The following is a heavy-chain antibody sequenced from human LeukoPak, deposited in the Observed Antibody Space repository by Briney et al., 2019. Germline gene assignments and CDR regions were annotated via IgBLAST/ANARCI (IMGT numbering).Heavy chain of an antibody. J-gene: IGHJ4*02. V-gene: IGHV1-24*01. CDR2: FDPEDGET. CDR3: ATEQGYCTNGVCYRIDY. D-gene: IGHD2-8*01. Sequence: ASVEVSCKVSGYTLTELSMHWVRQAPGKGLEWMGGFDPEDGETICAQKFQGRVTMTEDTSTDTAYMELSSLRSEDTAVYYCATEQGYCTNGVCYRIDYWGQGTLVTVSS. CDR1: GYTLTELS.